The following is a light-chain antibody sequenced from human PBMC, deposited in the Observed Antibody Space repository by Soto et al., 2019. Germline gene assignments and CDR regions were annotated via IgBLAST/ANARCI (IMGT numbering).Light chain of an antibody. J-gene: IGLJ1*01. CDR3: SSYTSSTTYV. CDR1: SNDVGGYNF. CDR2: AVS. V-gene: IGLV2-14*01. Sequence: QSALTLPASVSGSPGQSITISCTGTSNDVGGYNFVSWYQHHPGKAPKLMIYAVSNRPSGVSNRFSGSKSGNTASLTISGLQAEDDADYYCSSYTSSTTYVFGTGTTVTVL.